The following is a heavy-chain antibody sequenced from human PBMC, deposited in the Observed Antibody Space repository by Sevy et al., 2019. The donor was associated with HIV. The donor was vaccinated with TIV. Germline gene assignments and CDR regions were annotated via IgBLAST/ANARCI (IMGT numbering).Heavy chain of an antibody. CDR1: GITFSDYY. V-gene: IGHV3-11*01. D-gene: IGHD3-16*01. CDR2: ISSSGII. J-gene: IGHJ5*02. CDR3: AREDPQTYSHCYHFGGFDP. Sequence: GGSLRLSCAASGITFSDYYMSWIRQAPGKGLEWVSYISSSGIIYYADSGQGRFTISRDKAESSLYLQMNSPRAEDTAVYYCAREDPQTYSHCYHFGGFDPWGQGTLVTVSS.